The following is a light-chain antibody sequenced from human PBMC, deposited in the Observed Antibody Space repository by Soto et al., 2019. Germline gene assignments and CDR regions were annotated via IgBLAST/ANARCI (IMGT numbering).Light chain of an antibody. CDR3: AAWDDSLNGVV. CDR2: SSN. J-gene: IGLJ2*01. V-gene: IGLV1-44*01. Sequence: QSVLTQPPSASGTPGQRVTISCSGSSSNIGSNSVNWYQQLPGTAPKLLMYSSNQRPSGVPDRFSGSKSGTSASLAISGLQXXXXXDYYCAAWDDSLNGVVFGGGTKL. CDR1: SSNIGSNS.